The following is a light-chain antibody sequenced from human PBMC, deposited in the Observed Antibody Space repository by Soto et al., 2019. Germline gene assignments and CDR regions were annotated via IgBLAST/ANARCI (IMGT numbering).Light chain of an antibody. J-gene: IGKJ2*01. CDR2: AAS. CDR1: QSISTY. Sequence: DIQMTQSPSSLSASVGDRVTITCRASQSISTYLNWYQQKPGKAPKLLISAASNLQTGVPSRFSGSGSGTDFTFTISSLQPEDIATYYCQQYDNLPRTFGQGTKVDIK. V-gene: IGKV1-33*01. CDR3: QQYDNLPRT.